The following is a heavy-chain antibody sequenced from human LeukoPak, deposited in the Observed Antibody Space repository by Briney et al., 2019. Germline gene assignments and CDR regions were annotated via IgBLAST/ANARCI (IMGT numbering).Heavy chain of an antibody. CDR2: IYYSGST. CDR3: ARELYGSGEDAFDI. CDR1: GGSISSSSYY. J-gene: IGHJ3*02. V-gene: IGHV4-39*07. D-gene: IGHD3-10*01. Sequence: SETLSLTCTVAGGSISSSSYYWGWIRQPPGKGLEGIGSIYYSGSTYYNPSLKSRVTISVDRSKNQLSLELSSVTAAATAGYYCARELYGSGEDAFDIWGQGTMVTVSS.